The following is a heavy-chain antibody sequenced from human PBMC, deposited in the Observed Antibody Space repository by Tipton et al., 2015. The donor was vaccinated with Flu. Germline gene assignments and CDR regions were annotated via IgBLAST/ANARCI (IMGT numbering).Heavy chain of an antibody. D-gene: IGHD1-26*01. CDR3: ARGRELGPADY. CDR2: IYPYDSDT. CDR1: GYTFTTSW. Sequence: QLVQSGAEVKKPGESLKISCKGSGYTFTTSWIVWVRQMPGKGLEWMGIIYPYDSDTRYSPSFQGQVTISVDKSISTAYLQWNRLTASDTAIYYCARGRELGPADYWGQGTPVTVSS. V-gene: IGHV5-51*01. J-gene: IGHJ4*02.